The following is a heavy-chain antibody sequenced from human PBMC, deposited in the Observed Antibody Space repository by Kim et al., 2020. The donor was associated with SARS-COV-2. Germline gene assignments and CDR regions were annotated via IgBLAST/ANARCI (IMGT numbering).Heavy chain of an antibody. D-gene: IGHD1-1*01. V-gene: IGHV3-11*01. Sequence: YYAATVKGRFTIARGNAKSALYLQMNSLRAEDTAFYYCAGGYPVSPFDPWGQGILVTVSS. CDR3: AGGYPVSPFDP. J-gene: IGHJ5*02.